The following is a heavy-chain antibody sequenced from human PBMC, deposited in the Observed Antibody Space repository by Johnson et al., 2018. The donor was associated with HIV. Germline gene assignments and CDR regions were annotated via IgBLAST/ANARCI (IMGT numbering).Heavy chain of an antibody. CDR1: GFTFDDYG. V-gene: IGHV3-20*04. CDR3: ARGRGGDAISFDV. CDR2: VNSKCGST. J-gene: IGHJ3*01. Sequence: VLLVESGGGVVRPGASLRLSCAASGFTFDDYGMCWVSQAPGKGLAWVSGVNSKCGSTGYVDALQGRFSISRENAKNSLYLQMNSLRVEDTALYYCARGRGGDAISFDVWGQGTMVIVSS. D-gene: IGHD3-16*01.